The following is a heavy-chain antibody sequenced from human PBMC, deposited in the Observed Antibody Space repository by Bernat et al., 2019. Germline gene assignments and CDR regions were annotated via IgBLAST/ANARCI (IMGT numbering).Heavy chain of an antibody. CDR2: IRSKAYGGTP. Sequence: EVQLVESGGGLVQPGRSLRLSCTASGFTFGDYDVSWVRQAPGKGLEWVGVIRSKAYGGTPEYAASVKGRFTISRDDSISIAYLQMNSLKTDDTAVYYCGRQYYFDYWGQGTLVTVSS. D-gene: IGHD2/OR15-2a*01. V-gene: IGHV3-49*04. CDR3: GRQYYFDY. J-gene: IGHJ4*02. CDR1: GFTFGDYD.